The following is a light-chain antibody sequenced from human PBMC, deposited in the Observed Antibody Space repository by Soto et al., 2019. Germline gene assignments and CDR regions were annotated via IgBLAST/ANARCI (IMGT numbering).Light chain of an antibody. CDR2: EVN. CDR3: SSYGGYNNVA. V-gene: IGLV2-8*01. Sequence: QSVLTQPPSASGSPGQSVTISCTGTSSDVGGYNYVSWFQQHPGKAPKLIIHEVNQRPSGVPDRFSGSKSGNTASLTVSGLQAEDEGTYYCSSYGGYNNVAFGTGTKVTGL. CDR1: SSDVGGYNY. J-gene: IGLJ1*01.